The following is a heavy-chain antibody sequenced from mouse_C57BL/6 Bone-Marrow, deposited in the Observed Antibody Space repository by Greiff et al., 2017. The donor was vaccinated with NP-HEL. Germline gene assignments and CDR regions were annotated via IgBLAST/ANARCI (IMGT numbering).Heavy chain of an antibody. D-gene: IGHD3-3*01. CDR2: IYPGSGST. Sequence: VQLQQSGAELVKPGASVKMSCKASGYTFTSYWITWVKQRPGQGLEWIGDIYPGSGSTNYNEKFKSKATLTVDTSSSTAYMQLSSLTSEDSAVYYCARGDDWYFDVWGTGTTVTVSS. CDR3: ARGDDWYFDV. V-gene: IGHV1-55*01. J-gene: IGHJ1*03. CDR1: GYTFTSYW.